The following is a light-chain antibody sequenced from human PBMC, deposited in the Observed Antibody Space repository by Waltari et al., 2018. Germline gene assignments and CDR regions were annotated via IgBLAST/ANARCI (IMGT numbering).Light chain of an antibody. CDR2: RNV. J-gene: IGLJ3*02. CDR1: SSNLGNNV. Sequence: QSVLTQPPSASGTPGQRVTISCSGTSSNLGNNVVNWYQQVPGTAPKLLIYRNVLLPSGVPDRFPASKSSTSASLAISGLQSEDEAEYYCASWDDSLNGHWVFGGGTKVTVL. CDR3: ASWDDSLNGHWV. V-gene: IGLV1-44*01.